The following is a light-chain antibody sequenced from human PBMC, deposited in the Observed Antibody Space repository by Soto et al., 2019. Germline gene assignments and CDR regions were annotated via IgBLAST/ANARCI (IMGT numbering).Light chain of an antibody. CDR1: SSNIGAGYD. J-gene: IGLJ3*02. CDR3: QSYDSSLTGSV. Sequence: QSVLTQSPSVSGALGQRVTISCTGSSSNIGAGYDVHWYQQLPGTVPKLLIYDNNNRPSGVPDRFSGSKSGDSASLAITGLQAEDEADYYCQSYDSSLTGSVFGGGTQLTVL. CDR2: DNN. V-gene: IGLV1-40*01.